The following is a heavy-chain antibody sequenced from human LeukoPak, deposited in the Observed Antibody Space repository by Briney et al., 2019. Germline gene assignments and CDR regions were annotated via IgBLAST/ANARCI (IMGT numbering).Heavy chain of an antibody. CDR2: INGDGSST. Sequence: PGGSLTLSCAASRFTFSSYWMHWVRQAPGKGLVWVSRINGDGSSTSYADSVKGRFTISRDNAKNTVYLQMNSLTAEDTAVYYCARSSGRLNCDSWGQGTLVTVSS. V-gene: IGHV3-74*01. CDR3: ARSSGRLNCDS. D-gene: IGHD3-10*01. J-gene: IGHJ4*02. CDR1: RFTFSSYW.